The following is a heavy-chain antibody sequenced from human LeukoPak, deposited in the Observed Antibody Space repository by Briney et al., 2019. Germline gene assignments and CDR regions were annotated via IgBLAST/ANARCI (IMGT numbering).Heavy chain of an antibody. Sequence: GGSLRLSCAASGFMFRDAAMTWVRQAPGKGPEWVSSISGSGGHTYFADSEKGRFTISRDNSKNTLDLQMNSLKVEDTAVYYCAKFRYHSNDNNYLDFNYWGQGTLVTVSS. V-gene: IGHV3-23*01. CDR2: ISGSGGHT. D-gene: IGHD3-22*01. CDR3: AKFRYHSNDNNYLDFNY. CDR1: GFMFRDAA. J-gene: IGHJ4*02.